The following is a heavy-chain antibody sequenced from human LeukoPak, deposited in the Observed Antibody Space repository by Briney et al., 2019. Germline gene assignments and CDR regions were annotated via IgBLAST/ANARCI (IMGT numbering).Heavy chain of an antibody. CDR3: AKGGVAAAGLDY. D-gene: IGHD6-13*01. V-gene: IGHV4-39*07. CDR2: IHHSGTT. CDR1: GGPISSSRYY. J-gene: IGHJ4*02. Sequence: SETLSLTCAVSGGPISSSRYYWGWIRQPPGKGLEWIGNIHHSGTTYYKSSLTSRIAMSVDTSKNQFSLKLSSVTAADTAVYYCAKGGVAAAGLDYWGQGTLVTVSS.